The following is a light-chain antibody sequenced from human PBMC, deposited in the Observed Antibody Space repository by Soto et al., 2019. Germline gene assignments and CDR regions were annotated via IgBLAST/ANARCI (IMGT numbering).Light chain of an antibody. CDR2: EVN. CDR1: SSDVGGYNY. CDR3: SSYAGSNYLGV. J-gene: IGLJ1*01. Sequence: QSVLAQPPSASGSPGQSVTISCTGTSSDVGGYNYVSWYQQHPGKAPKLMIYEVNKRPSGVPDRFSGSKSGNTASLTVSGLQAEDEAYYNCSSYAGSNYLGVFGTGTKVTVL. V-gene: IGLV2-8*01.